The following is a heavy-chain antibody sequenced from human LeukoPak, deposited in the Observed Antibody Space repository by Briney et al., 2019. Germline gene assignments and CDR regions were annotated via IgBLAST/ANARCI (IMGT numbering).Heavy chain of an antibody. V-gene: IGHV4-34*01. CDR3: ARGGRWLKNFDY. D-gene: IGHD6-19*01. Sequence: PSETLSLTCAVYGGSFSGYYWSWIRQPPGKGLEWIGEINHSGSTNYNPSLKSRVTISADTSKNQFSLKLSSVTAADTAVYYCARGGRWLKNFDYWGQGTLVTVSS. CDR2: INHSGST. CDR1: GGSFSGYY. J-gene: IGHJ4*02.